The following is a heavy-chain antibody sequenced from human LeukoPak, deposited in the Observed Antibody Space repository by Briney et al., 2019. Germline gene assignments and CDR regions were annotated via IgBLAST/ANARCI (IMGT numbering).Heavy chain of an antibody. J-gene: IGHJ5*02. Sequence: GASVKVSCTASGYTFTSYGISWVRQAPGQGLEWMGWISAYNGNTNYAQKLQGRVTMTTDTSTSTAYMELRSPRSDDTAVYYCARAWLGLTGDGYTADNWFDPWGQGTLVTVSS. D-gene: IGHD5-24*01. CDR2: ISAYNGNT. CDR3: ARAWLGLTGDGYTADNWFDP. V-gene: IGHV1-18*01. CDR1: GYTFTSYG.